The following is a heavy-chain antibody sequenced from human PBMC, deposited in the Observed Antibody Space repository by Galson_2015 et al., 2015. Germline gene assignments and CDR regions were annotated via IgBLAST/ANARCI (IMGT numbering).Heavy chain of an antibody. V-gene: IGHV4-30-2*01. CDR2: IHYSGNT. CDR1: GGSISSGGYS. J-gene: IGHJ4*02. CDR3: ARDSVRYYFDF. Sequence: TLSLTCGVSGGSISSGGYSWNRVPPPPGKGLEWIGYIHYSGNTYYNPSPKGRVAISMDKSKKQFSLQLNSVTAADTAVYYCARDSVRYYFDFWGQGTLVTVSS.